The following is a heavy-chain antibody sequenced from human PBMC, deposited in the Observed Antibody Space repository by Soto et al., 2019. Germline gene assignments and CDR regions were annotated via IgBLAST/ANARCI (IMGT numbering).Heavy chain of an antibody. D-gene: IGHD6-6*01. CDR1: GFTFSSYG. V-gene: IGHV3-30*18. J-gene: IGHJ6*02. CDR2: ISYDGSNK. CDR3: AKVRSETRPYYYYYYGMDV. Sequence: QVQLVESGGGVVQPGRSLRLSCAASGFTFSSYGMHWVRQAPGKGLEWVAVISYDGSNKYYADSVKGRFTISRDNSKNTLYLQMNRLRAEDTAVYYCAKVRSETRPYYYYYYGMDVWGQGTTVTVSS.